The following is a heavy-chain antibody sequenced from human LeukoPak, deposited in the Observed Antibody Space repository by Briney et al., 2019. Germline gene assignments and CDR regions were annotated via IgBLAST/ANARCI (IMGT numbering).Heavy chain of an antibody. V-gene: IGHV3-11*04. CDR2: ISSSGSTI. J-gene: IGHJ4*02. Sequence: GGSLRLSCAASGFTFSDYYMSWIRQAPGKGLEWVSYISSSGSTIYYADSVKGRFTISRDNAKNSLYLQMNSLRAEDTAVYYCARDRAIAVPGCTFDYWGQGTLVSVSS. D-gene: IGHD6-19*01. CDR3: ARDRAIAVPGCTFDY. CDR1: GFTFSDYY.